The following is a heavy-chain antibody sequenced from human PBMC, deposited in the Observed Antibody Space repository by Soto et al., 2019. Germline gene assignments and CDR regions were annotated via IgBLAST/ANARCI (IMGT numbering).Heavy chain of an antibody. CDR3: ARGEYSSSSEAYYFDY. Sequence: QVQLVESGGGVFNPGGSRRPSLARPGFTLRSNGMHGVGKAQGKGREGGAVIWYDGSNKYYADSVKGRFTISRDNSKNTLYLQMNSLRAEDTAVYYCARGEYSSSSEAYYFDYWGQGTLVTVSS. D-gene: IGHD6-6*01. CDR1: GFTLRSNG. V-gene: IGHV3-33*01. J-gene: IGHJ4*02. CDR2: IWYDGSNK.